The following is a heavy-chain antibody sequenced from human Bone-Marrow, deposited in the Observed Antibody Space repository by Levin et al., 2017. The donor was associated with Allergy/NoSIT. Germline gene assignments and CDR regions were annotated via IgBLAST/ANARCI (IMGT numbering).Heavy chain of an antibody. CDR1: GGSIRSGDYY. J-gene: IGHJ4*02. Sequence: SETLSLTCTVSGGSIRSGDYYWTWIRQPPGKGLEWIGYIYNSGSAYYNASLKSRLTISVDTSKNQFSLNLTSVTAADTAVYYCATGSGSYKIYFAYWGQGTLVTVSS. CDR2: IYNSGSA. V-gene: IGHV4-30-4*01. CDR3: ATGSGSYKIYFAY. D-gene: IGHD3-10*01.